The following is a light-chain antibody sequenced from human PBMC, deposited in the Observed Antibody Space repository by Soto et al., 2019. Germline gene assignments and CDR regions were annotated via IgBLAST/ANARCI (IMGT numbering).Light chain of an antibody. J-gene: IGLJ1*01. Sequence: LTQPRSLSVSPGQSVTISFTGPTIDVDSSNYVSWYQQHPGKAPKLMIYDVSERPSGVPDRFSGSKSGSTASLTISGLQAEDEADYYCCSYATTFYVFGSGTKVTV. CDR1: TIDVDSSNY. CDR3: CSYATTFYV. CDR2: DVS. V-gene: IGLV2-11*01.